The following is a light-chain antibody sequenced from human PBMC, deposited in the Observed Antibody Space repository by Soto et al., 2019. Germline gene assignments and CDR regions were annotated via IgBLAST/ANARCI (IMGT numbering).Light chain of an antibody. CDR3: AAWDDSLNAVV. CDR1: SSNIGSNS. V-gene: IGLV1-44*01. Sequence: QSALTQPPSASGTPGQWVSISCSGSSSNIGSNSVNWFQHLPRTAPKLLIYSNNQRPSGVPARLSGSKSGTSASLAISGLKSEDEADYYCAAWDDSLNAVVFGGGTKLTVL. CDR2: SNN. J-gene: IGLJ2*01.